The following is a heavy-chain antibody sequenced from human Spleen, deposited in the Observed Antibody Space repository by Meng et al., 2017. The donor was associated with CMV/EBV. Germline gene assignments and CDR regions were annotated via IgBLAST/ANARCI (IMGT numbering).Heavy chain of an antibody. CDR2: ISSSSSYI. Sequence: GGSLRLSCAASGFTFSSYSMNWVRQAPGKGLEWVSSISSSSSYIYYADSVKGRFTISRDNAKNSLYLQMNSLRAEDTAVYYCARDRALAGGYYFDYWGQGTLVTVSS. D-gene: IGHD6-19*01. V-gene: IGHV3-21*01. CDR1: GFTFSSYS. J-gene: IGHJ4*02. CDR3: ARDRALAGGYYFDY.